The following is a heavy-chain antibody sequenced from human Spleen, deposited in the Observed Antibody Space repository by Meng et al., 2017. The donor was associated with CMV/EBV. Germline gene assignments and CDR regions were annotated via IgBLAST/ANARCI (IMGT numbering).Heavy chain of an antibody. Sequence: GESLKISCPASGFTFRSYAMRWVRQAPAKGLEWVAVISYDGSNKYYADSVKGRFTISRDNSKNTLYLQMNSRRAEDTAVYYCARGASLVVPAARPVYWGQGTLVTVSS. D-gene: IGHD2-2*01. J-gene: IGHJ4*02. CDR1: GFTFRSYA. V-gene: IGHV3-30-3*01. CDR3: ARGASLVVPAARPVY. CDR2: ISYDGSNK.